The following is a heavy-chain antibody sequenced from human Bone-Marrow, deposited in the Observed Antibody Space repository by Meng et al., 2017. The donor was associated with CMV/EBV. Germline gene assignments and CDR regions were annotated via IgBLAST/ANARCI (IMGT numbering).Heavy chain of an antibody. J-gene: IGHJ6*02. CDR1: GFTFSSYW. V-gene: IGHV3-7*01. CDR3: ASTAARPFYYYYYGKDV. CDR2: IKQDGSEK. Sequence: GGSLRLSCAASGFTFSSYWMSWVRQAPGKGLEWVANIKQDGSEKYYVDSVKGRFTISRDNAKNSLYLQMNSLRAEDTAVYYCASTAARPFYYYYYGKDVWGQGTTVTVSS. D-gene: IGHD6-6*01.